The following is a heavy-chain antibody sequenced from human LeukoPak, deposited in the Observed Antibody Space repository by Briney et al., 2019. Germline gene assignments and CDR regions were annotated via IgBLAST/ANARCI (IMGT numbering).Heavy chain of an antibody. V-gene: IGHV4-59*08. Sequence: SETLSLTCTVSGGSITSYYWSWIRQPPGRGLEWIGYLFHSGTRSYNPSLKSRVTISADTTKNQIFLTLNSTTAADTAVYYCARRRGWKQQLVYFDYWGQGTLATVSS. J-gene: IGHJ4*02. CDR3: ARRRGWKQQLVYFDY. CDR2: LFHSGTR. D-gene: IGHD6-13*01. CDR1: GGSITSYY.